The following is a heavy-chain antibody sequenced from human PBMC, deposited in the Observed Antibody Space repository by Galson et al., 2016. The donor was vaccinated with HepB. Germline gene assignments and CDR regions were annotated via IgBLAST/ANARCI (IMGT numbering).Heavy chain of an antibody. D-gene: IGHD1-1*01. CDR3: ARVPPERRGPGYFHH. CDR2: IYYSGST. CDR1: GGSISSGDCY. Sequence: TLSLTCIVSGGSISSGDCYWSWIRQHPGKGLEWIGHIYYSGSTYHNPSLKSRLTISVDPSKNQVSLKLSSVPAADTAVYYCARVPPERRGPGYFHHWGQGTLVTVSS. J-gene: IGHJ4*02. V-gene: IGHV4-31*03.